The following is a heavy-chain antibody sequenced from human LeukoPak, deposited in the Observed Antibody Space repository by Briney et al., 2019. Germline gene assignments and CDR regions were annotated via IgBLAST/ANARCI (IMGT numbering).Heavy chain of an antibody. J-gene: IGHJ1*01. CDR2: FDPEEGET. CDR1: GDTLTELS. Sequence: ASVKVSCKLSGDTLTELSMHWVRQPPGKGLEWMGGFDPEEGETIYAQRFQGRVTMTEDTVTDTAHMELSSLTSEDTAVYYCATAGIVPDTGAEFLQHWGQGTLVTVSS. V-gene: IGHV1-24*01. D-gene: IGHD2-15*01. CDR3: ATAGIVPDTGAEFLQH.